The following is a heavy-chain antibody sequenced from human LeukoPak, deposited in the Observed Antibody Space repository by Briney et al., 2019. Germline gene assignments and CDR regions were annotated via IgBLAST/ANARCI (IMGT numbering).Heavy chain of an antibody. Sequence: GGSLRLSCAASGFIFSSYAMHWVRQAPGKGLEWVAVISYDASNKYYADSVKGRFTISRGNSKNTLYLQMNSLRAEDTAVCYCARGGGYNYASYFYGMDVWGQGTTVTVSS. V-gene: IGHV3-30-3*01. CDR3: ARGGGYNYASYFYGMDV. CDR1: GFIFSSYA. J-gene: IGHJ6*02. CDR2: ISYDASNK. D-gene: IGHD5-24*01.